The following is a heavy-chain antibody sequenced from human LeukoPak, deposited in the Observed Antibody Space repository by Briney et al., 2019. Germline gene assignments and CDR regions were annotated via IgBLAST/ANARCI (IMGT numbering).Heavy chain of an antibody. CDR3: ARDFTDSGSSLVYYYYYYMDV. Sequence: IPSETLSLTCTVSGGSISSYYWSWIRQPPGKGLEWIGYIYYSGSTNYNPSLKSRVTMSVDTSKNQFSLKLSSVTAADTAVYYCARDFTDSGSSLVYYYYYYMDVWGKGTTVTVSS. V-gene: IGHV4-59*12. J-gene: IGHJ6*03. D-gene: IGHD1-26*01. CDR1: GGSISSYY. CDR2: IYYSGST.